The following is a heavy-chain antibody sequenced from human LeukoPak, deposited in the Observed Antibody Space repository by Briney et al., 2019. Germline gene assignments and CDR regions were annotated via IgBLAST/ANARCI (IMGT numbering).Heavy chain of an antibody. Sequence: SETLSLTCTVSGGSMSSYYWSWIRQPPGKGLEWIGYIYYSGSTKYNPSLKSRVTISVDTSKNQFSLKLSSVTAADTAVYCARGARAGYNLEPFDFWGQGTLVTVSS. D-gene: IGHD5-24*01. CDR1: GGSMSSYY. J-gene: IGHJ4*02. CDR3: ARGARAGYNLEPFDF. V-gene: IGHV4-59*08. CDR2: IYYSGST.